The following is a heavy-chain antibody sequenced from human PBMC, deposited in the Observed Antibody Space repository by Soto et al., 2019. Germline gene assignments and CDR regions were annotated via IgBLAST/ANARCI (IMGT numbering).Heavy chain of an antibody. CDR1: GYNFTSYG. CDR2: ISAYNGNT. V-gene: IGHV1-18*04. Sequence: ASVKVSCKASGYNFTSYGISWVRQAPGQGLERMGWISAYNGNTNYAQKLQGRVTMTTDTSTSTAYMELRSLRSDDTAVYYCARENYDILTCPTQYFQHWGQGTLVTVSS. CDR3: ARENYDILTCPTQYFQH. D-gene: IGHD3-9*01. J-gene: IGHJ1*01.